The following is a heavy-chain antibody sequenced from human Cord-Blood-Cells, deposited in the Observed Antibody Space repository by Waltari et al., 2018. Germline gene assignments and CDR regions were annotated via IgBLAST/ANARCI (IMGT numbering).Heavy chain of an antibody. D-gene: IGHD3-22*01. Sequence: QVTLKESGPVLVKPTETLTLTCPVPGFSLSNARMGVSWIRQPPGKALEWLAHIFSNDEKSYSTSLKSRLTISKDTSKSQVVLTMTNMDPVDTATYYCARIHDSSGYFPGAFDIWGQGTMVTVSS. CDR2: IFSNDEK. V-gene: IGHV2-26*01. CDR1: GFSLSNARMG. CDR3: ARIHDSSGYFPGAFDI. J-gene: IGHJ3*02.